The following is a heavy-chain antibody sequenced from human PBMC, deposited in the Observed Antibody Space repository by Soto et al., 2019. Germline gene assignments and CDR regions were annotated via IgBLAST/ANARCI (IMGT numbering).Heavy chain of an antibody. CDR2: IIPIFGTA. CDR1: GGTFSSYA. J-gene: IGHJ3*02. Sequence: SVKVSCKASGGTFSSYAISWVRQAPGQGLEWMGGIIPIFGTANYAQKFQGRVTITADESTSTAYMELSSLRSEDTAVYYCASQNTIFGVGAVVYRAFDIWGQGTMVTVSS. D-gene: IGHD3-3*01. CDR3: ASQNTIFGVGAVVYRAFDI. V-gene: IGHV1-69*13.